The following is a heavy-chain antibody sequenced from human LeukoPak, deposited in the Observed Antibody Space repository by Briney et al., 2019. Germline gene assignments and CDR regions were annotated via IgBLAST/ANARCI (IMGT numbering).Heavy chain of an antibody. CDR2: ISAYNSNT. CDR3: ARDSGVTTDY. CDR1: GYTFTSYG. Sequence: ASVKVSCKASGYTFTSYGISWVRQAPARGLEWMGWISAYNSNTNYQHKLQGRGTMTTATSKSTAYMELRSLRSDDTAVYCWARDSGVTTDYWGQGNLVTVSS. V-gene: IGHV1-18*04. J-gene: IGHJ4*02. D-gene: IGHD4-17*01.